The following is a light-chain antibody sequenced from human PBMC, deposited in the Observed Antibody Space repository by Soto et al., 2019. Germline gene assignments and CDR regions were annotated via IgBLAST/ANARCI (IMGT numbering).Light chain of an antibody. V-gene: IGLV2-11*01. CDR2: DVT. Sequence: QSALTQPRSVSGSPGQSVTISCTGTSSDVGGYNYVSWYQQYPGKAPELMIYDVTKRPSGVPDRFSGSKSGNTASLTISGLQAEDEADYYCCSYAGSTWVFGGGTKLTVL. CDR1: SSDVGGYNY. J-gene: IGLJ3*02. CDR3: CSYAGSTWV.